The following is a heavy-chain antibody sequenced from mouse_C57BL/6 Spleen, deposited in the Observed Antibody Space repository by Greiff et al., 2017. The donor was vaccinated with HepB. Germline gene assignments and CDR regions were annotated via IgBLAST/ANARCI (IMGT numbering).Heavy chain of an antibody. Sequence: QVQLQQSGAELVMPGASVKLSCKASGYTFTSYWMHWVKQRPGQGLEWIGELDPSDSYTNYTQKFKGKSTLTVDKSSSTAYMQLSSLTSEDSAVYYCSRVATTVVAHFDYWGQGTTLTVSA. CDR1: GYTFTSYW. J-gene: IGHJ2*01. V-gene: IGHV1-69*01. CDR3: SRVATTVVAHFDY. D-gene: IGHD1-1*01. CDR2: LDPSDSYT.